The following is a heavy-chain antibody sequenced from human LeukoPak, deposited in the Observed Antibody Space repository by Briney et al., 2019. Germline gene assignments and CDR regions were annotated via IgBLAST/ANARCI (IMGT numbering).Heavy chain of an antibody. D-gene: IGHD4-17*01. CDR2: INPSGGTT. CDR3: ARGTGLGGDYVSN. J-gene: IGHJ4*02. Sequence: ASMKVSCKASGYTFITYYMHWVRQAPGQGLEWMGVINPSGGTTSYAQKFQARVTMTRDTSTSTVYMELSSLRSEDTAVYYCARGTGLGGDYVSNWGQGTLVTVSS. CDR1: GYTFITYY. V-gene: IGHV1-46*01.